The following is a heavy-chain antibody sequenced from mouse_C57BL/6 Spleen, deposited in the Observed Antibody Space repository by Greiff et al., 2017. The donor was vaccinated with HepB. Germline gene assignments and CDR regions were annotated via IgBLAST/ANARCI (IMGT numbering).Heavy chain of an antibody. J-gene: IGHJ4*01. D-gene: IGHD1-1*01. CDR3: ARSPLVAPYAMDY. V-gene: IGHV1-69*01. CDR2: IDPSDSYT. CDR1: GYTFTSYW. Sequence: QVQLKQPGAELVMPGASVKLSCKASGYTFTSYWMHWVKQRPGQGLEWIGEIDPSDSYTNYNQKFKGKSTLTVDKSSSTAYMQLSSLTSEDSAVYYCARSPLVAPYAMDYWGQGTSVTVSS.